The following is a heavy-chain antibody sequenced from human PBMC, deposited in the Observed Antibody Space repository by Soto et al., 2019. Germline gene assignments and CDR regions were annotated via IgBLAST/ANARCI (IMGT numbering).Heavy chain of an antibody. D-gene: IGHD1-20*01. CDR2: ISYDGSNK. CDR3: AKIPITGTTFDY. Sequence: LRLSCAASRFTFSSYGMHWVRQAPGKGLEWVAVISYDGSNKYYADSVKGRFTISRDNSKNTLYLQMNSLRAEDTAVYYCAKIPITGTTFDYGGQGTLVTVSS. J-gene: IGHJ4*02. V-gene: IGHV3-30*18. CDR1: RFTFSSYG.